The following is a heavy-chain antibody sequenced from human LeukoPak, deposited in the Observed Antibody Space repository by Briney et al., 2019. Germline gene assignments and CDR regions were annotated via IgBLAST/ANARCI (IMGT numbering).Heavy chain of an antibody. CDR1: GFTFSSYA. D-gene: IGHD2-15*01. J-gene: IGHJ4*02. CDR3: ARDPEYCSGGSCYSYGAFDY. Sequence: GGSLRLSCAASGFTFSSYAMHWVRQAPGKGLEWVAVISYDGSNKYYADSVKGRFTISRDNSKNTLYLQMNSLRAEDTAVYYCARDPEYCSGGSCYSYGAFDYWGQGTLVTVSS. V-gene: IGHV3-30-3*01. CDR2: ISYDGSNK.